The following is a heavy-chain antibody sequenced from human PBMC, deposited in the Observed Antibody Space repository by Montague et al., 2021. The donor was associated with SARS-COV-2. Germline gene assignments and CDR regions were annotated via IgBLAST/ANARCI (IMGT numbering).Heavy chain of an antibody. CDR2: IWYDGSNK. Sequence: SLRLSCAASGFTFSSYGMHWDRQAPGKGLEWVAVIWYDGSNKYYADSVKGRFTISRDNSKNTLYLQMNSLRAEDTAVYYCARDYGDYYYYGMDVWGQGTTVTVSS. CDR3: ARDYGDYYYYGMDV. D-gene: IGHD4-17*01. CDR1: GFTFSSYG. J-gene: IGHJ6*02. V-gene: IGHV3-33*08.